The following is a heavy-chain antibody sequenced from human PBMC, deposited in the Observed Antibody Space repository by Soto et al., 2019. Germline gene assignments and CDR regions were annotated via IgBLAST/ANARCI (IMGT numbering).Heavy chain of an antibody. CDR1: GGSISSSNW. V-gene: IGHV4-4*02. Sequence: QVQLQESGPGLVKPSGTLSLTCAVSGGSISSSNWWSWVRQPPGKGLEWIGEIYHSGSTNYNPSLTRRFTISGDKSKNQFSLKLSSVTAADTAVYYCASAIAVAGTSDGMDVWGQGTTVTVSS. D-gene: IGHD6-19*01. J-gene: IGHJ6*02. CDR2: IYHSGST. CDR3: ASAIAVAGTSDGMDV.